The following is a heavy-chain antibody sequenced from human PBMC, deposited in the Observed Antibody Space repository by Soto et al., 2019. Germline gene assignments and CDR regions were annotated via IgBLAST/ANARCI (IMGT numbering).Heavy chain of an antibody. D-gene: IGHD3-9*01. J-gene: IGHJ5*02. CDR2: IYYSGST. V-gene: IGHV4-30-4*01. CDR1: GGSISSGDYY. Sequence: LSLTCTVSGGSISSGDYYWSWIRQPPGKGLEWIGYIYYSGSTYYNPSLKSRVTISVDTSKNQFSLKLSSVTAADTAVYYCARESPQREGPPSSMTGYYSWFDPWGQGTLVTVSS. CDR3: ARESPQREGPPSSMTGYYSWFDP.